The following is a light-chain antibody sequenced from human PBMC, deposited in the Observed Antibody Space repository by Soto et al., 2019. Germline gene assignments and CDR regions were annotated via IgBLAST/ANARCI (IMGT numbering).Light chain of an antibody. CDR3: QQYNSYPT. Sequence: DIQMTQSPSTLSASVGDRVTITCRASQSISSWLAWYQQKPGKAPNLLIYKASSLESGVPSRFRGSGSGTEFTLTISSLQPDDFATYYCQQYNSYPTFGGGTKVEIK. CDR1: QSISSW. CDR2: KAS. V-gene: IGKV1-5*03. J-gene: IGKJ4*01.